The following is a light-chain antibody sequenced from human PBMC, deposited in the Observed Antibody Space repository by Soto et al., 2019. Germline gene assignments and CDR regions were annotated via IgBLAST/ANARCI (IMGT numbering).Light chain of an antibody. CDR2: DAS. CDR3: QQYYNWYT. J-gene: IGKJ2*01. CDR1: QSVGTK. Sequence: ETVMTQSPATLSVSPGERATLSCRASQSVGTKLAWYQHKPGQAPRLLIYDASTRATGIPARFSGSGSGTEFTHTISSLQSEEFVVYFCQQYYNWYTYGQGTKLEIK. V-gene: IGKV3-15*01.